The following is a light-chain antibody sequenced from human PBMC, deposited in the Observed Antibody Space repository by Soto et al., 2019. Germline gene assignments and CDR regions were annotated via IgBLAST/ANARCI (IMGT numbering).Light chain of an antibody. J-gene: IGLJ3*02. CDR2: GNR. CDR3: QAYDYSLTASV. Sequence: QSVLTQPPSVSGAPGQRVTLSCTGNSPNRGAGYDVHWYQQLPGEAPKLVIFGNRNRPSGVPERFSGSKSGTSASLAITGLQAEDEADYYCQAYDYSLTASVFGGGTKLTVL. CDR1: SPNRGAGYD. V-gene: IGLV1-40*01.